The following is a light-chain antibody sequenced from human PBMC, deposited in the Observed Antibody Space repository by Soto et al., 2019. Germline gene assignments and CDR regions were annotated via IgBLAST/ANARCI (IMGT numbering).Light chain of an antibody. J-gene: IGKJ1*01. CDR2: SAS. CDR1: QSVRSD. V-gene: IGKV3-15*01. Sequence: EILITQSPATVAVSPGERATLSCRAIQSVRSDYLAWYQQKPGQAPRLLIYSASTRATGIPARFSGSGSGTESTLTISSLQSEDFAVSYCQQYNNWPRWTFGQGTKVDIK. CDR3: QQYNNWPRWT.